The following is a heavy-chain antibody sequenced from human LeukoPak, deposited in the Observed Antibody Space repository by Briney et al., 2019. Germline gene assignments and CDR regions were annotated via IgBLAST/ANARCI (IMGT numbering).Heavy chain of an antibody. Sequence: PGGPLRLSCSASGFPFSSYAMHWVRQAPGKGLEYVSAISDSGGSTYYADPVKGRFTISRDNSKNTLYLQMSSLRAEDAAVYFCVRGYSFGPSGMDVWGQGTTVTVSS. V-gene: IGHV3-64D*09. CDR2: ISDSGGST. CDR3: VRGYSFGPSGMDV. CDR1: GFPFSSYA. J-gene: IGHJ6*02. D-gene: IGHD2-15*01.